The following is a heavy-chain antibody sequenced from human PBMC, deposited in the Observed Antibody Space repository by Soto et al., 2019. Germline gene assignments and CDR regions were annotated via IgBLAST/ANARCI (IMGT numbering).Heavy chain of an antibody. V-gene: IGHV4-39*01. CDR1: GGSISSSSYY. D-gene: IGHD4-17*01. Sequence: KTSETLSLTCTVSGGSISSSSYYWGWIRQPPGKGLEWIGSIYYSGSTYYNPSLKSRVTISVDTSKNQFSLKLSSVTAADTAVYYCARHGPDLKIDYGGTFDYWGQGTLVTVSS. CDR2: IYYSGST. J-gene: IGHJ4*02. CDR3: ARHGPDLKIDYGGTFDY.